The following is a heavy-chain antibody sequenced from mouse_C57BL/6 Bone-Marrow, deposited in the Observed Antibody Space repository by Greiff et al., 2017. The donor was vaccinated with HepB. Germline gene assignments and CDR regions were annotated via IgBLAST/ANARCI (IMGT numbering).Heavy chain of an antibody. CDR3: TTWGDGDLDY. Sequence: VQLQQSGAELVRPGASVKLSCTASGFNIKDDYMHWVKQRPEQGLEWIGWIDPENGDTEYASKFQGKATITADTADNTAYLQLSSLTSEDTAVYYCTTWGDGDLDYWGQGTTLTVSS. J-gene: IGHJ2*01. CDR2: IDPENGDT. V-gene: IGHV14-4*01. D-gene: IGHD2-13*01. CDR1: GFNIKDDY.